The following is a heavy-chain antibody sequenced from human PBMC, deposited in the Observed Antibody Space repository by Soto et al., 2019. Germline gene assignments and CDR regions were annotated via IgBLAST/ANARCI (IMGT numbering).Heavy chain of an antibody. CDR2: VSSSSYI. Sequence: EVQLVESGGGLVKPGGSLRLSCAASGFTFSGHTINWVRQAPGKGLEWVSSVSSSSYIYYADSVKGRFTVSRDNAEKSLYLQMNSLRAEDTAIYSCARCMGFDGSGYAFFDSWGQGTLVTVSS. CDR3: ARCMGFDGSGYAFFDS. CDR1: GFTFSGHT. V-gene: IGHV3-21*01. D-gene: IGHD3-10*01. J-gene: IGHJ4*02.